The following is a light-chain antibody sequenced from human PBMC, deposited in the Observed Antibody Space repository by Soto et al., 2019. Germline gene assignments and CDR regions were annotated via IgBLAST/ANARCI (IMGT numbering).Light chain of an antibody. CDR2: AAS. CDR3: QQSYSTPIT. V-gene: IGKV1-39*01. Sequence: DIQMTQSPSSLSASVGDRVTITCRASQSISSYLNWYQQKPGKAPKLLIYAASSLHSGVPSRFSGSGSGTDFTLTISILQPEDFAAYYCQQSYSTPITIGQGTRREIK. CDR1: QSISSY. J-gene: IGKJ5*01.